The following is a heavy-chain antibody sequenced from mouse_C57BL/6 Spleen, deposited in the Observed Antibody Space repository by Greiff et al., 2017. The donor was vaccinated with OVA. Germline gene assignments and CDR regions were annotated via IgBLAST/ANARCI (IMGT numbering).Heavy chain of an antibody. J-gene: IGHJ2*01. D-gene: IGHD1-1*01. V-gene: IGHV1-50*01. Sequence: VQLQQPGAELVKPGASVKLSCKASGYTFTSYWMQWVKQRPGQGLEWIGEIDPSDSYTNYNQKFKGKATLTVDTSSSTAYMQLSSLTSEDSAVYYCARTVVAAEGFDYWGQGTTLTVSS. CDR3: ARTVVAAEGFDY. CDR1: GYTFTSYW. CDR2: IDPSDSYT.